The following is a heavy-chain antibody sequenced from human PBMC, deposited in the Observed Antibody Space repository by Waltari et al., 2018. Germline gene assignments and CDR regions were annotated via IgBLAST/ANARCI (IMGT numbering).Heavy chain of an antibody. Sequence: EVQLVESGGGLIQHGGSLRLPCAASGFPVSSNSMRWVRQAPGKGLEWVSVIYSGGSTYYADSVKGRFTISRDNSKNTLYLQMNSLRAEDTAVYYCARDLYSNSDYFDYWGQGTLVTVSS. D-gene: IGHD4-4*01. CDR3: ARDLYSNSDYFDY. CDR1: GFPVSSNS. J-gene: IGHJ4*02. V-gene: IGHV3-53*01. CDR2: IYSGGST.